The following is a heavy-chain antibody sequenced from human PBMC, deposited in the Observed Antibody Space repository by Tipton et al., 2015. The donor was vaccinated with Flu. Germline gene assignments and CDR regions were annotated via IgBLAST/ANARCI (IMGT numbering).Heavy chain of an antibody. V-gene: IGHV4-38-2*02. CDR2: IFHSGSA. Sequence: TLSLTCTVSGDSIRNGYYWGWIRQPPGKGLEWIGTIFHSGSAYYNPSLKSRVTMSVDTSNNQFSLKLTSVTAADTAMYYCARDLNGSYSFDPWGQGTLVTVSS. D-gene: IGHD1-26*01. CDR1: GDSIRNGYY. CDR3: ARDLNGSYSFDP. J-gene: IGHJ5*02.